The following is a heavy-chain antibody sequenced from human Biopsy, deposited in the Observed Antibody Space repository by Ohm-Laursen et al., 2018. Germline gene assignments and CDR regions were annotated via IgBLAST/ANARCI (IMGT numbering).Heavy chain of an antibody. D-gene: IGHD2-2*01. Sequence: SLRLSCTASGFMFSSYGMHWVRQAPGKGLEWVAVIYYDGLNKEYADSVKGRFTISRDNSKNTLFLRTNSLRAEDTAVYYCARDGIVVVPAAFHLDNWGPGTLVTVSS. CDR2: IYYDGLNK. CDR3: ARDGIVVVPAAFHLDN. CDR1: GFMFSSYG. J-gene: IGHJ4*02. V-gene: IGHV3-33*01.